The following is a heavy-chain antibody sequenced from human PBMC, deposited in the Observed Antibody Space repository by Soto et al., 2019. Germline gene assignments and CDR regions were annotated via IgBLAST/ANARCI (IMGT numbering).Heavy chain of an antibody. D-gene: IGHD2-21*02. J-gene: IGHJ5*02. CDR3: AGGRKVVTTPARDDWFDP. CDR2: IKHKDGAT. CDR1: GYSFIDYY. Sequence: QVQLVQSGAEVRRPGASVRVSCKASGYSFIDYYINWVRQAPGQGLEWMGWIKHKDGATKSAQKFQDWVTMNTDESETPAYLHLLSDNTAVYYGAGGRKVVTTPARDDWFDPWGQGTLVTVSS. V-gene: IGHV1-2*04.